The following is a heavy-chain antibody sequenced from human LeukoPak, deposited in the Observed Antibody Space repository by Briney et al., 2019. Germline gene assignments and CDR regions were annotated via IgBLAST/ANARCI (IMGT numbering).Heavy chain of an antibody. CDR3: ARVRGDSYYYYYMDV. D-gene: IGHD2-21*02. CDR2: ITNSGSTR. Sequence: GRSLRLACVASGFTFGNYEMSWVRQAPGKGLEWVSFITNSGSTRYYADSVKGRVTISRDNAKNSLDLLMHSLRAEDTAVYYCARVRGDSYYYYYMDVWGKGTTVTVSS. J-gene: IGHJ6*03. V-gene: IGHV3-48*03. CDR1: GFTFGNYE.